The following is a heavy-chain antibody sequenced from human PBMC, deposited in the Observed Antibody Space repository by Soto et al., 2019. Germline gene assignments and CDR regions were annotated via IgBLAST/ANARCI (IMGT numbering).Heavy chain of an antibody. V-gene: IGHV3-30*18. CDR1: GFTFNRCG. CDR3: AKDYMNTGVSTFGIPFGVPQR. D-gene: IGHD3-3*01. CDR2: ISYSGTTK. Sequence: QVNLVESGGGVVQPGKSLSLSCVASGFTFNRCGMHWVRQAPGKGLEWVAFISYSGTTKYYADSVKGRFTIARDNSKNTVYLHMTSLTTYDTALYYCAKDYMNTGVSTFGIPFGVPQRWGTGTLVTVSS. J-gene: IGHJ4*02.